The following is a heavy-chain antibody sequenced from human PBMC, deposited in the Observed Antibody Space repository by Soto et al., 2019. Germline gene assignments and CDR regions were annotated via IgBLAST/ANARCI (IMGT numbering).Heavy chain of an antibody. D-gene: IGHD6-6*01. CDR3: AIWCRSIADQEYMDV. CDR1: GGTFSSYA. J-gene: IGHJ6*03. CDR2: IIPIFGTA. Sequence: SVKVSCKASGGTFSSYAISWVRQAPGQGLEWMGGIIPIFGTANYAQKFQDRVTITRDESTSTAYMELSSLRSEDTAVYYCAIWCRSIADQEYMDVWGKGTTVTVSS. V-gene: IGHV1-69*05.